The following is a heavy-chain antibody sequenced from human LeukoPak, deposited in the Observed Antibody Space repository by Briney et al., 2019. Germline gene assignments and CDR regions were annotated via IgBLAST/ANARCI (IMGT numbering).Heavy chain of an antibody. CDR2: ISNSGGST. D-gene: IGHD1-26*01. J-gene: IGHJ4*02. V-gene: IGHV3-23*01. CDR3: ASRSSGSYSSDFDY. Sequence: GGSLRLSCAASGFTFSSYAMSWVRQAPGKGLEWVSAISNSGGSTYYADSVKGRFTISRDNSKNTLYLQMNTLRAEDTAVYYCASRSSGSYSSDFDYWGQGTLVTVSS. CDR1: GFTFSSYA.